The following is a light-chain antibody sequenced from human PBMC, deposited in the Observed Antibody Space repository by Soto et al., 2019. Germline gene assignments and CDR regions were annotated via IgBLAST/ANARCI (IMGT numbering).Light chain of an antibody. J-gene: IGKJ1*01. CDR2: GAS. CDR1: QSVNSN. Sequence: EIVMTQSPATLSVSPGERVTLSCRASQSVNSNMAWYQQKPGQVPRVLIYGASTRATGIPARFSGSGSGTEVTLTITNLQPEDFAVYHCQQYDNWPPWTFGQGTKVEIK. V-gene: IGKV3-15*01. CDR3: QQYDNWPPWT.